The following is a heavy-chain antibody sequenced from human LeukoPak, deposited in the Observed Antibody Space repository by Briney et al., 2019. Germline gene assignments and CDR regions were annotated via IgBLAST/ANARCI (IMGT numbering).Heavy chain of an antibody. D-gene: IGHD2-15*01. CDR3: ARGRVAYSAYYFDY. CDR1: GDSITNYF. CDR2: IYYTGNT. V-gene: IGHV4-59*01. J-gene: IGHJ4*02. Sequence: SETLSLTCTVSGDSITNYFWSWIRQPPGKGLEWIGYIYYTGNTNYKPSLNSRVTMSVDTSTKQFSLRLRSVTAADTAVYYCARGRVAYSAYYFDYWGRGTLVTVSS.